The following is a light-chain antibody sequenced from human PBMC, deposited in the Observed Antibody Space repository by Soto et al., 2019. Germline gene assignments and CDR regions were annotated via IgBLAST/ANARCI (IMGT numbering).Light chain of an antibody. J-gene: IGLJ1*01. CDR3: CSFAGNYIYV. V-gene: IGLV2-14*03. CDR2: HVT. Sequence: QSALTRPASVSGSPGQSITISCTGTSSDIGHYDYVSWYQQHPGKAPKLMIYHVTYRPSGVSNRYSGSKSGNSASLTISGLQADGEADYYCCSFAGNYIYVFGTGTKVTVL. CDR1: SSDIGHYDY.